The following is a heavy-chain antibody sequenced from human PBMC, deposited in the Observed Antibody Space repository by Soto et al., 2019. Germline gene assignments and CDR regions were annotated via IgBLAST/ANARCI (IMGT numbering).Heavy chain of an antibody. D-gene: IGHD2-21*02. CDR1: GDSVSSNSAA. V-gene: IGHV6-1*01. J-gene: IGHJ4*02. CDR3: ARDLRDCRSDCYTTIDY. CDR2: TYYRSKWYN. Sequence: SPTLALPCAISGDSVSSNSAAWNWIRQSPSRGLEWLGRTYYRSKWYNDYAVSVKSRITINPGTSKNQSSLQLNSVTPEDTAVYYSARDLRDCRSDCYTTIDYWGQGTRGPSRQ.